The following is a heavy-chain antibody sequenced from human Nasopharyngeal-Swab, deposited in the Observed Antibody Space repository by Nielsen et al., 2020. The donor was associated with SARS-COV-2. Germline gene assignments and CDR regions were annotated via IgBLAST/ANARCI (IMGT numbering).Heavy chain of an antibody. CDR3: TTDFYFDY. V-gene: IGHV3-73*01. CDR2: IGDKDHNYAT. Sequence: GESLKISCAASGFIFSASAIHWVRQASGKGLEWVGRIGDKDHNYATTYGAPVQGRFTISRDDSKNTAFLQMDSLKTEDTALYYCTTDFYFDYWGQGTLVTASA. CDR1: GFIFSASA. J-gene: IGHJ4*02.